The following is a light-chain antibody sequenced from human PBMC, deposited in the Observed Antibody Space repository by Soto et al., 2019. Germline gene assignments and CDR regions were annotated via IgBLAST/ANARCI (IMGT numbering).Light chain of an antibody. CDR2: ESS. J-gene: IGLJ3*02. CDR3: CSYAGSSTWV. CDR1: SSDVGAYDL. V-gene: IGLV2-23*01. Sequence: QSALTQPASVSGSPGQSITISCTGTSSDVGAYDLVSWYQQHPGKAPKVKIYESSKRPSGVSNRFSGSKSGNRASLTISGLQAEDEAHYYCCSYAGSSTWVFGGGTKLTVL.